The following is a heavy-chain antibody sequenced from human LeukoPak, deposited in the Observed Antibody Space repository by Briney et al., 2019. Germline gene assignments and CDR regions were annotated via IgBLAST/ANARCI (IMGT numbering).Heavy chain of an antibody. CDR1: GFTFSNYV. CDR2: ISYDGTNK. CDR3: ARSPTYYYMDV. V-gene: IGHV3-30-3*01. Sequence: PGGSLRLSCAASGFTFSNYVIHWVRQAPGKGLEWLAVISYDGTNKYYGDSVKGRSTISRDHSKSTVDLQMDSLGGADTAVYYCARSPTYYYMDVWGKGTTVTVSS. J-gene: IGHJ6*03.